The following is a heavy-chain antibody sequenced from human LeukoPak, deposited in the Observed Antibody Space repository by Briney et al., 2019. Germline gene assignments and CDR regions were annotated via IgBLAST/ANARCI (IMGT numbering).Heavy chain of an antibody. V-gene: IGHV4-59*01. D-gene: IGHD6-19*01. J-gene: IGHJ4*02. Sequence: SETLSLTCTVSGGSISSYYWSWIRQPPGEGLEWIGYIYYSGSTNYNPSLKSRVTISVDTSKNQFSLKLSSVTAADTAVYYCARSIRYSSGSTFDYWGQGTLVTVSS. CDR2: IYYSGST. CDR3: ARSIRYSSGSTFDY. CDR1: GGSISSYY.